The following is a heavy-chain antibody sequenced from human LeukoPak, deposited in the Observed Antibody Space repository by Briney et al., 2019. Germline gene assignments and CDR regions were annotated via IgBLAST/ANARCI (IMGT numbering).Heavy chain of an antibody. CDR2: ISTAGDT. CDR3: ARAYRGYYGSGSYYNDAFDI. J-gene: IGHJ3*02. CDR1: GFAFSSYD. D-gene: IGHD3-10*01. Sequence: GGSLRLSCAASGFAFSSYDMHWVRQAPGKGLEWVSAISTAGDTYYPGSVKGRFTISRENAKNSLYLQMNSLRAGDTAVYYCARAYRGYYGSGSYYNDAFDIWGQGTMVTVSS. V-gene: IGHV3-13*04.